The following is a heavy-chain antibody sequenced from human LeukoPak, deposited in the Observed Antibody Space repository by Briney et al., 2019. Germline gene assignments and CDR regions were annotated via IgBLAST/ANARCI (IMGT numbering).Heavy chain of an antibody. D-gene: IGHD3-3*01. J-gene: IGHJ4*02. CDR2: FDPEDGET. CDR1: GYTLTVLS. V-gene: IGHV1-24*01. Sequence: ASVKVSCKVSGYTLTVLSMHWVRQAPGKGLEWMGGFDPEDGETIYAQKFQGRVTMTEDTSTDTAYMELSSLRSEDTAVYYCATGPLLFGGVKGDYFYYSGQGTLVTVSS. CDR3: ATGPLLFGGVKGDYFYY.